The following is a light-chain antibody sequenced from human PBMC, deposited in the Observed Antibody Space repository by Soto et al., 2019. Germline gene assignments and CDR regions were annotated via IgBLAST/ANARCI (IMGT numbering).Light chain of an antibody. V-gene: IGKV1D-16*01. CDR1: QDISSW. CDR3: QHYNNYPLT. CDR2: AAS. J-gene: IGKJ4*01. Sequence: DLQMTQSPSSLSASVGDRVTITCRASQDISSWLAWYQQKPEKAPKSLIYAASNLQSGVPSRFSGSGSGTEFTLTISTLQPEDFATYYCQHYNNYPLTFGGGTKVEIK.